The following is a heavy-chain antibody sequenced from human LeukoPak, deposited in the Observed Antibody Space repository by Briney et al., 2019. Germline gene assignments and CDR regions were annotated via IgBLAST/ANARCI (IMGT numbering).Heavy chain of an antibody. Sequence: PGGSLTLSCVASGFTFSDHYMHWVRQAPGKGLEWVAVISYDGSNKYYADSVKGRFTISRDNSKNTLYLQMNSLRAEDTAVYYCAKPSSTSIYYFDYWGQGTLVTVSS. CDR1: GFTFSDHY. CDR2: ISYDGSNK. J-gene: IGHJ4*02. D-gene: IGHD2-2*01. V-gene: IGHV3-30*18. CDR3: AKPSSTSIYYFDY.